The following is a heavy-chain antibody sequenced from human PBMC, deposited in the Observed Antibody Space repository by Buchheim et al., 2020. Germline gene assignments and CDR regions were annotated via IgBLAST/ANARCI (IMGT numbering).Heavy chain of an antibody. J-gene: IGHJ4*02. D-gene: IGHD2-21*02. CDR3: ARAESGDPVY. CDR1: GFTFSIYG. CDR2: ISGTSSFI. Sequence: EVQLVESGGGLVKPGGSLRLSCAASGFTFSIYGMNWVRQAPGKGLEWVSSISGTSSFIYYADSVKGRFTISRDNAKHSLYLQMNSLRAEDTAVYYCARAESGDPVYWGQGTL. V-gene: IGHV3-21*06.